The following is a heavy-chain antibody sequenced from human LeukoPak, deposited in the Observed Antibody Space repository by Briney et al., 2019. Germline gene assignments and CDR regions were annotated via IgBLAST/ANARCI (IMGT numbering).Heavy chain of an antibody. CDR2: IYRSGET. D-gene: IGHD4-23*01. V-gene: IGHV3-66*03. CDR1: GFSVANNY. Sequence: GGSLRLSCAAAGFSVANNYVTGVRQPPGKGLEWVSVIYRSGETYYADSVKGRFTISRDNFKNMLYLQMNSLRLEDTAVYYCTDAVAGWGQGTLVTVS. J-gene: IGHJ4*02. CDR3: TDAVAG.